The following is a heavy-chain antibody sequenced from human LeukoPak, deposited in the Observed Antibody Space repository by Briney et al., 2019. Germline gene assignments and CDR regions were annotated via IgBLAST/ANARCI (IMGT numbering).Heavy chain of an antibody. CDR3: ASRNLDDMFAFDI. J-gene: IGHJ3*02. CDR1: GGSISSSSYY. D-gene: IGHD1-14*01. CDR2: LYASGST. V-gene: IGHV4-61*02. Sequence: TLSLTCTVSGGSISSSSYYWSWIRQPAGKGLEWIGRLYASGSTNYNPSLKSRVTISVDTSKNQFSLKLSSVTAADTAVYYCASRNLDDMFAFDIWGQGTMVTVSS.